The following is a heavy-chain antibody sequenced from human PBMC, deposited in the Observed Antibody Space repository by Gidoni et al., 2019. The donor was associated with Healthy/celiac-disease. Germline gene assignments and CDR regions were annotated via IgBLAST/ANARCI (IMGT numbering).Heavy chain of an antibody. Sequence: QVQLQESGPGLVKPSETLSLTCTVSGGSISSYYWSWIRQPPGKGLEWIGYIYYSGSTNYNPSLKSRVTISVDTSKNQFSLKLSSVTAADTAVYYGARYSGYDLYMDVWGKGTTVTVSS. CDR2: IYYSGST. CDR1: GGSISSYY. CDR3: ARYSGYDLYMDV. V-gene: IGHV4-59*08. D-gene: IGHD5-12*01. J-gene: IGHJ6*03.